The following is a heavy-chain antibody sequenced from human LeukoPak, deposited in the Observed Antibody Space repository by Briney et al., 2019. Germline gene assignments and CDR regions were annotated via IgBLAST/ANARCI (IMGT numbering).Heavy chain of an antibody. D-gene: IGHD3-10*01. J-gene: IGHJ5*02. V-gene: IGHV4-34*01. CDR2: INQSGST. CDR1: GGSFSGYY. Sequence: PSETLSLTCAVYGGSFSGYYWSWIRQPPGKGLEWIGEINQSGSTNHNPSLKSRVTISVDTSKNQFSLKLSSVTAADTAVYYCARDSGTTGEVKFDPWGQGTLVTVSS. CDR3: ARDSGTTGEVKFDP.